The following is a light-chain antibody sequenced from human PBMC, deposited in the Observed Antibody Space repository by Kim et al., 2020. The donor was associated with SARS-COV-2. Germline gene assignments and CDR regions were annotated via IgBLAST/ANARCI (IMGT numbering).Light chain of an antibody. J-gene: IGKJ2*03. CDR1: QTVSDNF. CDR2: RAS. CDR3: QQYGRSPLYS. V-gene: IGKV3-20*01. Sequence: EIVLTQSPGTLSLSPGERATLSCRASQTVSDNFLAWYQQKPGQAPRLLVYRASSRATGITDRFSGGGSGTDFTLTINRLEPEDSAIYDCQQYGRSPLYSFGRGTKLEI.